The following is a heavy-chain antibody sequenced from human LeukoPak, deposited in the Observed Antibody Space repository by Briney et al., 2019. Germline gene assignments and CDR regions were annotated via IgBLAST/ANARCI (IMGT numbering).Heavy chain of an antibody. CDR2: INPNSGGT. D-gene: IGHD3-10*01. J-gene: IGHJ6*03. CDR1: GYTFTGYY. Sequence: ASVKVSCKASGYTFTGYYMHWVRQAPGQGLEWMGWINPNSGGTNYAQKFQGRVTMTRDTSISTAYMELSRLRSDDTAVYYCARIRYYYGSGSYLSTYYYYMDVWGKGTTVTVSS. CDR3: ARIRYYYGSGSYLSTYYYYMDV. V-gene: IGHV1-2*02.